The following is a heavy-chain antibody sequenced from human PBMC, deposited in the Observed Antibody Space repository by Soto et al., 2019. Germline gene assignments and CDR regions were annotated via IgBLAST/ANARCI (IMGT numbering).Heavy chain of an antibody. D-gene: IGHD2-2*02. V-gene: IGHV3-66*01. CDR3: ARDGSSSYTPSDAFDI. J-gene: IGHJ3*02. Sequence: GGSLRLACAASGFTVSSNYMSWVRQAPGKGLEWVSVIYSGGSTYYADSVKGRFTISRDNSKNTLYLQMNSLRAEDTAVYYCARDGSSSYTPSDAFDIWGQGTMVTVSS. CDR1: GFTVSSNY. CDR2: IYSGGST.